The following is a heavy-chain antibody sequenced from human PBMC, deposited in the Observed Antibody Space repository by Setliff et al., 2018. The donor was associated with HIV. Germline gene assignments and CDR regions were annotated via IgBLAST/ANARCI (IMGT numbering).Heavy chain of an antibody. CDR2: VNHSGKT. Sequence: SETLSLTCAVYGGSFSGYYWTWIRQAPGKGLEWIGEVNHSGKTNCNPSLKSRLTISVDTSKNQFSLRLRSVTAADTAVYSCARSRNYYDSRGYSPWFDYWGQGTLVTVSS. CDR3: ARSRNYYDSRGYSPWFDY. V-gene: IGHV4-34*01. CDR1: GGSFSGYY. D-gene: IGHD3-22*01. J-gene: IGHJ4*02.